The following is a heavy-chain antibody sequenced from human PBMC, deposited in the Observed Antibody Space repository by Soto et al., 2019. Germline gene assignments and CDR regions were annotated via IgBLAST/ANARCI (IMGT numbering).Heavy chain of an antibody. D-gene: IGHD2-15*01. CDR1: GFTFSTYG. V-gene: IGHV3-30*18. J-gene: IGHJ4*02. CDR3: AKGRKRDLHIVFEPEFDY. Sequence: QVQLVESGGGVVQPGRSLRLSCAASGFTFSTYGIHWVRQAPGKGLEWVAVLSYDGGDIKYADSVRGRFTISRDNAKNTVYLQINSLRAEDTAVYYCAKGRKRDLHIVFEPEFDYWGQGTLVTVSS. CDR2: LSYDGGDI.